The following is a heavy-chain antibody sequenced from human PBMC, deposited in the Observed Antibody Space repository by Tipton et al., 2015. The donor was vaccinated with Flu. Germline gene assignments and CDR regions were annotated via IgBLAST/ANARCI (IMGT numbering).Heavy chain of an antibody. Sequence: TLSLTCTVSGDSITSGSYYWSWIRQPAGKGLEWIGHIHTSGNTNYNPSLTSRVTISLDTSENQISLRLSSVTAADTAVYYCARRDYSNYVSDPKSWFDPWGQGTLVAVSS. CDR3: ARRDYSNYVSDPKSWFDP. V-gene: IGHV4-61*09. CDR1: GDSITSGSYY. D-gene: IGHD4-11*01. CDR2: IHTSGNT. J-gene: IGHJ5*02.